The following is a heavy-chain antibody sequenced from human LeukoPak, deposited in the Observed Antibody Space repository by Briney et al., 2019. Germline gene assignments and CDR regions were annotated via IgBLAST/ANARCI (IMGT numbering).Heavy chain of an antibody. CDR1: GFTFSIYA. CDR3: AKGPVSAIVGATTRGY. Sequence: GGSLRLSCAACGFTFSIYAMIWVRQAPGTGLEWVSLIRGSTGSTYYTDSPRGRFTNSRDNSKNTVYLQMNSLRVEYTAVYYCAKGPVSAIVGATTRGYWGKGTLVTVSS. V-gene: IGHV3-23*01. CDR2: IRGSTGST. J-gene: IGHJ4*02. D-gene: IGHD1-26*01.